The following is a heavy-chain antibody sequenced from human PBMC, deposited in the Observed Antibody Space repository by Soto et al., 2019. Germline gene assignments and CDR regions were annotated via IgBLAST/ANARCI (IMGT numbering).Heavy chain of an antibody. J-gene: IGHJ6*04. CDR1: GYSFITHG. D-gene: IGHD4-17*01. V-gene: IGHV1-18*01. CDR3: VRSPRISRSGDV. CDR2: INPYTGNT. Sequence: QVEMVQSGAEVKKPGASVNVSCKTSGYSFITHGISWVRQAPGQGLKWMGWINPYTGNTNYAQSLQGRVTMTTDRSTSRACMELRRLTSDDTALNYCVRSPRISRSGDVWGKGTAVTVSS.